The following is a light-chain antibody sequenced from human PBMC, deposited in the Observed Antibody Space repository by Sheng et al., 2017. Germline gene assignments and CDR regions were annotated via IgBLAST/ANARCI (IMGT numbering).Light chain of an antibody. CDR3: QQRSNWPPT. CDR2: DAS. CDR1: QNVRRK. Sequence: ETVMTQSPVTLSVSPGERATLSCRASQNVRRKLAWYQQKPGQAPRLLIYDASTRATGIPARFSGSGSGTDFTLTINSLEPEDFAVYYCQQRSNWPPTFGPGTKVDIK. V-gene: IGKV3-11*01. J-gene: IGKJ3*01.